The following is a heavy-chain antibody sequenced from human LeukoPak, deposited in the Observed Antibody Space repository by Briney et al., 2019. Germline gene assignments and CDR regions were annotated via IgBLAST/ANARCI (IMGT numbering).Heavy chain of an antibody. Sequence: APVKVSCKVSGYTLTELSMHWVRQAPGKGLEWMGGFDPEDGETIYAQKFQGRVTMTEDTSTDTAYMELSSLRSEDTAVYYCATDLTREYSGYLNRDYWGQGTLVTVSS. D-gene: IGHD5-12*01. CDR2: FDPEDGET. CDR1: GYTLTELS. V-gene: IGHV1-24*01. CDR3: ATDLTREYSGYLNRDY. J-gene: IGHJ4*02.